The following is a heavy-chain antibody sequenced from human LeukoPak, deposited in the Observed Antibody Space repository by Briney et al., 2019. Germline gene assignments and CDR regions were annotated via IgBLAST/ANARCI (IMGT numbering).Heavy chain of an antibody. V-gene: IGHV4-59*01. CDR1: GGSISTNY. CDR2: IYYSGST. J-gene: IGHJ6*02. CDR3: ARRRIVGATTLYYYYGMDV. Sequence: PSETLSLTCSVSGGSISTNYWSWIRQPPGKGLEWIGNIYYSGSTNYNPSLKSRVTISVDTSKNQFSLKLSSVTAADTAVYYCARRRIVGATTLYYYYGMDVWGQGTTVTVSS. D-gene: IGHD1-26*01.